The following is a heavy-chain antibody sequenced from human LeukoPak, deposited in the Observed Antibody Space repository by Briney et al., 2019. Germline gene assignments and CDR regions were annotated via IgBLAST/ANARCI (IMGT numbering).Heavy chain of an antibody. CDR2: IYYSGCT. CDR1: GGPNSSYY. V-gene: IGHV4-59*01. J-gene: IGHJ5*02. CDR3: ATYRQSSSSSWELGRGFDP. Sequence: PSETLSLTCTVSGGPNSSYYWSWIRQPTGKGLEWIGYIYYSGCTNYNPSLKSRVTISVDTSKNQFSLKLSSVTAADTAVYYCATYRQSSSSSWELGRGFDPWGQGTLVTVSS. D-gene: IGHD6-13*01.